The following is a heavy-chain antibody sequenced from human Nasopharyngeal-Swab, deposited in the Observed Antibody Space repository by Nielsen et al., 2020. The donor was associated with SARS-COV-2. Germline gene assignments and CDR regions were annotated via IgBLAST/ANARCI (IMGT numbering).Heavy chain of an antibody. CDR3: ARRGDYGDYYFDY. D-gene: IGHD4-17*01. CDR2: INPNSGGT. V-gene: IGHV1-2*06. Sequence: CLRQPPGEGLEGMGRINPNSGGTNYAQKFQGRVTMTRDTSISTAYMELSRMTSDDTAVYYCARRGDYGDYYFDYWGQGTLVTVSS. J-gene: IGHJ4*02.